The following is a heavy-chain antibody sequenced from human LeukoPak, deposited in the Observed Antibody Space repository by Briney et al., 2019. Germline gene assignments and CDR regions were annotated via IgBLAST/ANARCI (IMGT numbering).Heavy chain of an antibody. CDR3: AKDLAWFGDSIYSGFDY. J-gene: IGHJ4*02. CDR2: IRYDGSNK. Sequence: GGSLRLSCAASGFTFSSYGMHWVRQAPGKGLEWVAFIRYDGSNKYYADSVKGRFTVSRDNSKNTLYLQMNSLRAEDTAVYYCAKDLAWFGDSIYSGFDYWGQGTLVTVSS. CDR1: GFTFSSYG. V-gene: IGHV3-30*02. D-gene: IGHD3-10*01.